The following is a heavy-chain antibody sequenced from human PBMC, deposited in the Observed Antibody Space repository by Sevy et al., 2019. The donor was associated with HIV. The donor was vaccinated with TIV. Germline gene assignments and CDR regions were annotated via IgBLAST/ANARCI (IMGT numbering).Heavy chain of an antibody. CDR1: GITFSNTW. D-gene: IGHD3-22*01. CDR3: TTQWF. V-gene: IGHV3-15*01. Sequence: GGSLRLSCAGSGITFSNTWMSWVRQAPGKGLEWIGRIKSKTDGGTTDYAAPVKGRFSISRDDSKNTLYLQMNSLKTEDIEVYYCTTQWFWGQGTLVTVSS. J-gene: IGHJ4*02. CDR2: IKSKTDGGTT.